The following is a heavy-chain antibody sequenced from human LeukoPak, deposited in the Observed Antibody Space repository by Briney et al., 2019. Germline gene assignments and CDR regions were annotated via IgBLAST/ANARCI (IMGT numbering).Heavy chain of an antibody. V-gene: IGHV1-69*05. Sequence: ASVKVSCKASGYTFTSYDINWVRQATGQGLEWMGGIIPIFGTANYAQKFQGRVTITTDESTSTAYMELSSLRSEDTAVYYCAREGARPPYYYYYYYMDVWGKGTTVTVSS. CDR2: IIPIFGTA. CDR1: GYTFTSYD. J-gene: IGHJ6*03. CDR3: AREGARPPYYYYYYYMDV. D-gene: IGHD6-6*01.